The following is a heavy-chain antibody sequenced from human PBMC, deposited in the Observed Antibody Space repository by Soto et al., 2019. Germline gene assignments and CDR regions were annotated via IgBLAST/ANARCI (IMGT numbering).Heavy chain of an antibody. CDR3: ARGMIGGTRRFDP. D-gene: IGHD1-1*01. J-gene: IGHJ5*02. V-gene: IGHV4-4*02. CDR1: SGSISSNNW. Sequence: QVQLQESGPGLVKPSGTLSLNCAVSSGSISSNNWWSWVRQPPGKGLEYIGEIYQSGSTNYNPSLKSRITMSVGKSKNQFSLNLSSVTAADTAVYYCARGMIGGTRRFDPWGQGTLVTVSS. CDR2: IYQSGST.